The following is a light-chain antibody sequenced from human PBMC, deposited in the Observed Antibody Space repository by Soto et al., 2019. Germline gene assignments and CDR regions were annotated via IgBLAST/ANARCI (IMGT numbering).Light chain of an antibody. J-gene: IGKJ1*01. CDR2: GAS. CDR3: QQYGSSLSWT. CDR1: QSVSSSY. Sequence: EIVLTHSPGTLYLTPGERATLSCRASQSVSSSYLAWYQQKPGQAPRLLTYGASSRATGIPDRFSGSGSGTDFTLTISRLEPEDFAVYYCQQYGSSLSWTFGQGTKVDIK. V-gene: IGKV3-20*01.